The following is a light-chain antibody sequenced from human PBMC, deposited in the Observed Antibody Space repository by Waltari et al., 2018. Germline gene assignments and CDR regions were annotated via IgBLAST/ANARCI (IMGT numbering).Light chain of an antibody. J-gene: IGKJ1*01. CDR2: ASS. CDR3: QHHFRLPAT. CDR1: PNIGHY. V-gene: IGKV3-20*01. Sequence: IVLTQSPGTLSLSPGGRATLSCRASPNIGHYLAWYQQKPGQAPRLLIYASSTRAAGIPDRFSGSGSGADFSLTITRLEPDDFAVYYCQHHFRLPATFGQGTKV.